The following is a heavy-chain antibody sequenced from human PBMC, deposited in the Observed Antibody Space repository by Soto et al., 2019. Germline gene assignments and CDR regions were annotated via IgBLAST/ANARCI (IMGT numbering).Heavy chain of an antibody. CDR2: INAGNGNT. Sequence: ASVKVSCKASGYTFTSYAMRWVRQAPGQRLEWMGWINAGNGNTKYSQKFQGRVTITRDTSASTAYMELSSLRSEDTAVYYCARDQPSAGTFDYWGQGTLVTVSS. CDR3: ARDQPSAGTFDY. V-gene: IGHV1-3*01. CDR1: GYTFTSYA. J-gene: IGHJ4*02. D-gene: IGHD6-19*01.